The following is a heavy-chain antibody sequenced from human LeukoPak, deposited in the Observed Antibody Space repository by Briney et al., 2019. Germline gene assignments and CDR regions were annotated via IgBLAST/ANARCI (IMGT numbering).Heavy chain of an antibody. V-gene: IGHV3-48*03. CDR3: ARGLWFGELSGLNWFDP. CDR1: GFTFSSYE. D-gene: IGHD3-10*01. J-gene: IGHJ5*02. Sequence: GSLRLSCAASGFTFSSYEMNWVRQAPGKGLEWVSYISSSGSTIYYADSVKGRFTISRDNAKNSLYLQMNSLRAEDTAVYYCARGLWFGELSGLNWFDPWGQGTLVTVSS. CDR2: ISSSGSTI.